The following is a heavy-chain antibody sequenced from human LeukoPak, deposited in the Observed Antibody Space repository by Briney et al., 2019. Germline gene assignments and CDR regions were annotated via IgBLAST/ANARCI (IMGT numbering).Heavy chain of an antibody. Sequence: GGSLRLSCAASGFTVSSNYMSWVRQAPGKGLEWVSVIYSGGSTYYADSVKGRFTISRDNSKSTLYLQMNSLRAEDTAVYYCARDKIVGATVLDYWGQGNLVTVSS. CDR3: ARDKIVGATVLDY. J-gene: IGHJ4*02. CDR2: IYSGGST. D-gene: IGHD1-26*01. V-gene: IGHV3-53*01. CDR1: GFTVSSNY.